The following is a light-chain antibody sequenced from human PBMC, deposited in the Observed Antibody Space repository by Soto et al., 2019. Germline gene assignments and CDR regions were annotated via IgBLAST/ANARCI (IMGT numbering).Light chain of an antibody. V-gene: IGKV3-15*01. CDR1: QSVSSN. J-gene: IGKJ1*01. Sequence: EIVMTQSPATLSVSPGERATLSFRASQSVSSNLAWYQQKPGQAPRLLIYGASTRATGIPARFSGSGSGTEFTLTISSLQSEDFAFYYCQQYNNWPPWTFGQGTKVDIK. CDR3: QQYNNWPPWT. CDR2: GAS.